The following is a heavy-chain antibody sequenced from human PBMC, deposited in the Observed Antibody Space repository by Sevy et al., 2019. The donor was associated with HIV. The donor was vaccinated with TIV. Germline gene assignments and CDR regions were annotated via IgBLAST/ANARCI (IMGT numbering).Heavy chain of an antibody. Sequence: GGSLRLSCAASGFTFSTYSMHWVRQAPGKGLEWVSLISYDGNNKNYADSVKGRLTISRDNSKNTLYVQMNSLRAENTAVYYCARGGIVGFFGWPLMDVWGHGTTVTVSS. CDR2: ISYDGNNK. CDR1: GFTFSTYS. CDR3: ARGGIVGFFGWPLMDV. J-gene: IGHJ6*02. D-gene: IGHD3-3*02. V-gene: IGHV3-30*04.